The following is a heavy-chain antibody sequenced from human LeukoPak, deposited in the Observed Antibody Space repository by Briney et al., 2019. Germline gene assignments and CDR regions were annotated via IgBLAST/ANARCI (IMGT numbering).Heavy chain of an antibody. D-gene: IGHD3-3*01. V-gene: IGHV5-51*01. J-gene: IGHJ3*02. CDR2: IYPSDSDT. CDR3: ASRDFWSAYYAFDI. CDR1: GYSFTSYW. Sequence: GESLKISCKGSGYSFTSYWIGWVRQMPGKGLEWMGIIYPSDSDTRYSPSFQGQVTISADRSISTAYLQWSSLKASDTAMYYCASRDFWSAYYAFDIWGQGTMVTVSS.